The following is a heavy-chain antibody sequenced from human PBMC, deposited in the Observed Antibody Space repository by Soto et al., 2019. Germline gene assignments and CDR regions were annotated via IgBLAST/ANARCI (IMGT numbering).Heavy chain of an antibody. CDR3: AKVVVGATSHSDFDS. J-gene: IGHJ4*02. CDR2: AAYSGGT. CDR1: GGSIANNNYF. D-gene: IGHD2-15*01. Sequence: SETLSLTCTVSGGSIANNNYFWGWVRQPPGKGLEWIGSAAYSGGTYRNPSLKSRVTVSVDTSKNQFSLKLTSVTAADTAVYYCAKVVVGATSHSDFDSWGQGTLVTVSS. V-gene: IGHV4-39*01.